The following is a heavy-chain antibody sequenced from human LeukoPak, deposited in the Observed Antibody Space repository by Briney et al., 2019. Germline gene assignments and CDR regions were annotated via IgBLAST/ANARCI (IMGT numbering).Heavy chain of an antibody. J-gene: IGHJ3*02. V-gene: IGHV3-30*01. Sequence: PTGGSLRLSCSASGFTFSRYTMHWVRQAPGKGLEWVALLAYDETFRYYADSVKGRFTISRDTAKTTLDLQMNSLTTEDTALCYCAREADGFDIWGQGTMVTVSS. CDR3: AREADGFDI. CDR1: GFTFSRYT. CDR2: LAYDETFR.